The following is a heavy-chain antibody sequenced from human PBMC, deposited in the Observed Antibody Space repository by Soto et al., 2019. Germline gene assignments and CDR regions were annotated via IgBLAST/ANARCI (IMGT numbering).Heavy chain of an antibody. V-gene: IGHV4-4*02. CDR3: ARGPEYSSMEGVFDY. J-gene: IGHJ4*02. D-gene: IGHD6-6*01. CDR1: GGSISSSNW. CDR2: IYHSGST. Sequence: SETLSLTCAVSGGSISSSNWWSWVRQPPGKGLEWIGEIYHSGSTNYNPSLKSRVTISVDKSKNQFSLKLSSVTAADTAVYYCARGPEYSSMEGVFDYWGQGTLVTVSS.